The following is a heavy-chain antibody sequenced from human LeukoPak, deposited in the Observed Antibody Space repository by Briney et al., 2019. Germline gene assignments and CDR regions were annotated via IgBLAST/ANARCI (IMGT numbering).Heavy chain of an antibody. CDR1: GFTFSSYS. CDR3: ARGRDIVVVPASTLDY. J-gene: IGHJ4*02. D-gene: IGHD2-2*01. CDR2: ISSSSSYI. V-gene: IGHV3-21*01. Sequence: GGSLRLSCAASGFTFSSYSMNWVRQAPGKGLEWVSSISSSSSYIYYADSVKGRFTISRDNAKNSLYLQMNSLRAEDTAVYYCARGRDIVVVPASTLDYWGQGTLVTVSS.